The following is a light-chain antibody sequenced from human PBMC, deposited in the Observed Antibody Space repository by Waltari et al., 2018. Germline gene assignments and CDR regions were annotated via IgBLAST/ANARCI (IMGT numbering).Light chain of an antibody. CDR1: TRNIAYQG. Sequence: QAGLTQPPSMSQDLGQTATLTCTGDTRNIAYQGASWLQLRQGHPPKLLPYRNGSRPSGISERLSASRSGSTASLTITGLQPEDEADYYCSAWDGSLNAWVFGGGTKLAVL. CDR3: SAWDGSLNAWV. J-gene: IGLJ3*02. V-gene: IGLV10-54*04. CDR2: RNG.